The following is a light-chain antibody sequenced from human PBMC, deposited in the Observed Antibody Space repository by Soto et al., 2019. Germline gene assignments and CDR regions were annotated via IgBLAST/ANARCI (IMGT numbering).Light chain of an antibody. Sequence: QSVLTQPPSMSAAPGQKVTISCSGSSTNIGNNSVSWYQQLPGTAPKLLIYENNKRPSGIPDRFSGSKSGTSATLGITGLQPRDEADYYCGTWDSSLSAYVFGTGTKVTVL. V-gene: IGLV1-51*02. CDR1: STNIGNNS. CDR2: ENN. J-gene: IGLJ1*01. CDR3: GTWDSSLSAYV.